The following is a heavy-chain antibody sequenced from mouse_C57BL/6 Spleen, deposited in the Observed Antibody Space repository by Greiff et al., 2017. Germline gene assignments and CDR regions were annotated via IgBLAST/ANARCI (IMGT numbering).Heavy chain of an antibody. CDR1: GYAFSSYW. Sequence: VQLQQSGAELVKPGASVKISCKASGYAFSSYWMHWVKQRPGRGLEWIGQIYPGDGDTNYNGKFKGKATLTADKSTSTAYMQLSSLTSEDSAVYVCARLNLSKWFAYWGQGTLVTVSA. V-gene: IGHV1-80*01. CDR3: ARLNLSKWFAY. D-gene: IGHD2-5*01. CDR2: IYPGDGDT. J-gene: IGHJ3*01.